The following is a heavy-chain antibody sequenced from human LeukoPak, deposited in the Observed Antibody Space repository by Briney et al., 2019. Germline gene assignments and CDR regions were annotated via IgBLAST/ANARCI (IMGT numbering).Heavy chain of an antibody. D-gene: IGHD3-9*01. CDR3: FRAEDGIRYFDWLLSPRYNWFDP. J-gene: IGHJ5*02. Sequence: ASLKVSCKASGGTFSSDAISWVRHATGQGLQWMGWMHPNSGHTGYAQKFQGRVTMTRNTSISTAYMELSSLRSEDTAVYFFFRAEDGIRYFDWLLSPRYNWFDPWGQGALVTVSS. V-gene: IGHV1-8*02. CDR2: MHPNSGHT. CDR1: GGTFSSDA.